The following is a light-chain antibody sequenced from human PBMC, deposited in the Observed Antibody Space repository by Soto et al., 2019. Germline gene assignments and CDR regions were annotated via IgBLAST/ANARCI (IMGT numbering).Light chain of an antibody. CDR3: QQDGSSPPVT. CDR1: QSVSSIY. CDR2: GAS. J-gene: IGKJ1*01. V-gene: IGKV3-20*01. Sequence: EIVLTQSPGTLSLSPGERATLSCRASQSVSSIYLAWYQQKPGQAPRLLIYGASSRATGIPDRFSGSGSGTDFTLTISRLEPEDFAVYYCQQDGSSPPVTFGQGTKVEIK.